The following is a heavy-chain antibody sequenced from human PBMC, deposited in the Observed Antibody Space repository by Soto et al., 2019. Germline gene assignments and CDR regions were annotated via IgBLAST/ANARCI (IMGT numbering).Heavy chain of an antibody. CDR1: GGTFSSYA. J-gene: IGHJ6*02. CDR2: IIPIFGTA. D-gene: IGHD3-10*01. V-gene: IGHV1-69*06. Sequence: QVQLVQSGAEVKKPGSSVKVSCKASGGTFSSYAISWVRQAPGQGLEWMGGIIPIFGTANYAQKFQGRVTITADKSTSTAYMELSRLRYEDTAVYGCAMGRRDYYYCGMDVWGQGTTVTVSS. CDR3: AMGRRDYYYCGMDV.